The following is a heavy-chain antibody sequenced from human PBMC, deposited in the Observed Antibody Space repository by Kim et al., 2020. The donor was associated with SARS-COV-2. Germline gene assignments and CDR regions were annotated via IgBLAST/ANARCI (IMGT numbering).Heavy chain of an antibody. CDR2: ISYDGSNK. CDR3: ARDTEEQWLVGFDY. CDR1: GFTFSSYA. Sequence: GGSLRLSCAASGFTFSSYAMHWVRQAPGKGLEWVAVISYDGSNKYYADSVKGRFTISRDNSKNTLYLQMNSLRAEDTAVYYCARDTEEQWLVGFDYWGQGTLVTVSS. J-gene: IGHJ4*02. V-gene: IGHV3-30*04. D-gene: IGHD6-19*01.